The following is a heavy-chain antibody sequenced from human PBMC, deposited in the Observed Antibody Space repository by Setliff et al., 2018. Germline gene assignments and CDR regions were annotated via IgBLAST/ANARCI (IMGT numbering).Heavy chain of an antibody. CDR1: GGTLSSYA. Sequence: GASVKVSCKASGGTLSSYAISWVRQAPGQGLEWMGGISAYNGNTNYGQKYQGRVTMTTDTSTNTVYMELRSLRSDDTAVYYCARGTDYHGSGSYWAKDVWGKGTTVTVSS. CDR2: ISAYNGNT. D-gene: IGHD3-10*01. V-gene: IGHV1-18*01. J-gene: IGHJ6*04. CDR3: ARGTDYHGSGSYWAKDV.